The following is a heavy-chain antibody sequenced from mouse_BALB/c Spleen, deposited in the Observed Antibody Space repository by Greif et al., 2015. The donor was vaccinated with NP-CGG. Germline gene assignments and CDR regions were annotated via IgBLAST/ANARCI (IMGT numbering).Heavy chain of an antibody. V-gene: IGHV1-80*01. CDR3: ARYDYDYYAMDY. J-gene: IGHJ4*01. D-gene: IGHD2-4*01. CDR2: FYPGDGDT. CDR1: GYAFSSYW. Sequence: QVHVKQSGAELVRPGSSVKISCKASGYAFSSYWMNWVKQRPGQGLEWIGQFYPGDGDTNYNGKFKGKATLTADKSSSTAYMQLSSLTSEDSAVYFCARYDYDYYAMDYWGQGTSVTVSS.